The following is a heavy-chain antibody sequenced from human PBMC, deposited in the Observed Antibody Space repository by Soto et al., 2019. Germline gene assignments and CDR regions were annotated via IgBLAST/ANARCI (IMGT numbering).Heavy chain of an antibody. CDR1: GGSFSGYY. CDR2: INHSGST. CDR3: ARGVTYYSGSGSYLVDY. J-gene: IGHJ4*02. Sequence: QVQLQQWGAGLLKPSETLSLTCAVYGGSFSGYYWSWIRQPPGKGLEWIGEINHSGSTNYNPSLKSRVTISVDTSMNQFSLKLSSVTAADTAVYYCARGVTYYSGSGSYLVDYWGQGTLVTVSS. D-gene: IGHD3-10*01. V-gene: IGHV4-34*01.